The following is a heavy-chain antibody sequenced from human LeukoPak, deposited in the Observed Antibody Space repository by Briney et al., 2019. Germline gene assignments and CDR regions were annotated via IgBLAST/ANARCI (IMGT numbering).Heavy chain of an antibody. J-gene: IGHJ4*02. CDR2: IYYSGST. Sequence: PSETLSLTCTVSGGSISSYYWSWIRQPPGKGLEWIGYIYYSGSTNYNPSLKSRVTISVDTSKNQFSLKLSSVTAADTAVYYCATPYCSGGSCYFDYWGQGTLVTVSS. CDR1: GGSISSYY. D-gene: IGHD2-15*01. CDR3: ATPYCSGGSCYFDY. V-gene: IGHV4-59*01.